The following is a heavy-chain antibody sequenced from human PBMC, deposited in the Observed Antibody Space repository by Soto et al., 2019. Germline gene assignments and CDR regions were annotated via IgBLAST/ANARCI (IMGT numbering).Heavy chain of an antibody. CDR3: ARGWFGPDV. Sequence: EVQLVESGGGLVQPGGSLRLSCAASGFTLSGRSMHWVRQAPGKGLVWVSGIDNAGTDSTYADSVKGRITSSRDNAKNMLYLQRNRLRAEDTAVYYCARGWFGPDVWGKGTTVTVSS. J-gene: IGHJ6*04. D-gene: IGHD3-10*01. CDR2: IDNAGTDS. V-gene: IGHV3-74*01. CDR1: GFTLSGRS.